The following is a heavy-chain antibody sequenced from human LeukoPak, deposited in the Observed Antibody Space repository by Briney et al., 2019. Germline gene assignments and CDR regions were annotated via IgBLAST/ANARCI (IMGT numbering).Heavy chain of an antibody. CDR2: INPSVGST. CDR1: GYTFTNNY. V-gene: IGHV1-46*01. J-gene: IGHJ2*01. D-gene: IGHD3-16*01. CDR3: ASRGGVLWYFDL. Sequence: ASVKVSCKASGYTFTNNYMHWVRQAPGQGLEWMGIINPSVGSTTYAQKFQGRVTITTDESTSTAYMELSSLRSEDTAVYYCASRGGVLWYFDLWGRGTLVTVSS.